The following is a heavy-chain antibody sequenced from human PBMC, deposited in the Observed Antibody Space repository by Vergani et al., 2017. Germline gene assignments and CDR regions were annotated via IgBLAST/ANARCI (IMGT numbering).Heavy chain of an antibody. V-gene: IGHV5-51*03. CDR3: GRLEMDQFLSKESRWYFDF. Sequence: EVQLVQSGAEVKKPGESLKISCTASGYSFSNYWIGWVRQMSGKGLEWMGIIYPGDSDTRYSPSFQGQVTISADKSITTAYLQWGSLRASDTAVYYCGRLEMDQFLSKESRWYFDFWGRGTLVTVSS. CDR2: IYPGDSDT. CDR1: GYSFSNYW. D-gene: IGHD5-24*01. J-gene: IGHJ2*01.